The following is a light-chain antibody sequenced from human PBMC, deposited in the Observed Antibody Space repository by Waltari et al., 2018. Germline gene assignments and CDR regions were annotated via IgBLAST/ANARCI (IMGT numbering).Light chain of an antibody. CDR2: DAS. Sequence: IVFTQSPGTLSLSPGARATLSCRASQSVSSSYLAWYQQRPGQAPRLLIYDASSRTTGIPDRLSGSGSGTDFTLTVSRLEPEDFAMFYCQQYGSSTGLTFGGGTKVEIK. CDR3: QQYGSSTGLT. CDR1: QSVSSSY. V-gene: IGKV3-20*01. J-gene: IGKJ4*01.